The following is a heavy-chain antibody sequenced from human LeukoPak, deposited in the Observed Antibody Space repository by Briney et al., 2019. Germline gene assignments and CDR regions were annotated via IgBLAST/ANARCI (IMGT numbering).Heavy chain of an antibody. J-gene: IGHJ3*02. Sequence: ETLSLTCTVSGGSISSSFYYWGWIRQPPGKGLEWIGSIYHSGSTYYNPSLKSRVTISVDTSRNQCSLSLSSVTAADTAVYYCAREWGKNRYYDSSGYYYRRRLDAFDIWGQGTMVTVSS. V-gene: IGHV4-39*02. D-gene: IGHD3-22*01. CDR2: IYHSGST. CDR3: AREWGKNRYYDSSGYYYRRRLDAFDI. CDR1: GGSISSSFYY.